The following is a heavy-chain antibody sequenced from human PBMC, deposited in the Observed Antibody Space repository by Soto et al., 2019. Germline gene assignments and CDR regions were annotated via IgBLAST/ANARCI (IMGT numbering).Heavy chain of an antibody. CDR2: IYYSGST. D-gene: IGHD3-10*01. J-gene: IGHJ3*02. Sequence: QLQLQESGPGLVKPSETLSLTCTVSGGSISSSSYYWGWIRQPPGKGLEWIGSIYYSGSTYYNPSLKSRVTISVDTSKNQFSLKLSSVTAADTAVYYCARRLLWFGELSRAFDIWGQGTMVTVSS. V-gene: IGHV4-39*01. CDR3: ARRLLWFGELSRAFDI. CDR1: GGSISSSSYY.